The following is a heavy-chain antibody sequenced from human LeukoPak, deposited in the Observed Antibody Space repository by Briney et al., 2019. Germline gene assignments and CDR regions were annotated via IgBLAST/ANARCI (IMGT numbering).Heavy chain of an antibody. Sequence: SETLSLTCTVSGGSISSYYWTWIRQPPGEGLEWIGNIYSSGSTNYDPSLESRLTTSVDTSMNQLSLNLTSVTAADTAVYYCARLVSYYYMDVWGKGTTVTVSS. CDR2: IYSSGST. CDR1: GGSISSYY. J-gene: IGHJ6*03. D-gene: IGHD1-14*01. CDR3: ARLVSYYYMDV. V-gene: IGHV4-4*09.